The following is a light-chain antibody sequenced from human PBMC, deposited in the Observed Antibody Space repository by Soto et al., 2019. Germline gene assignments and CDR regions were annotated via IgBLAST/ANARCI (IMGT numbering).Light chain of an antibody. CDR1: KLGDKY. V-gene: IGLV3-1*01. CDR2: QDS. J-gene: IGLJ2*01. CDR3: QAWDSSTGGV. Sequence: SYELTRPPSVSVSPGQTASITCSGDKLGDKYACWYQQKPGQSPVLVIYQDSKRPSGIPERFSGSNSGNTATLTISGTQAMDEADYYCQAWDSSTGGVFGGGTKVTVL.